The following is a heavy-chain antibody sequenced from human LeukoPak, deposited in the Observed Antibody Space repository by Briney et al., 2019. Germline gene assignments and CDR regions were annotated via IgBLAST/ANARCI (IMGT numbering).Heavy chain of an antibody. V-gene: IGHV4-59*01. CDR2: IYYSGST. Sequence: SETLSLTCTVSGGSISSYYWSWIRQPPGKGLEWIGYIYYSGSTNYNPSLKSRVTISVDTSKNQFSPKLSSVTAADTAVYYCARGKSDFWSGYYTGGYFDYWGQGTLVTVSS. J-gene: IGHJ4*02. D-gene: IGHD3-3*01. CDR1: GGSISSYY. CDR3: ARGKSDFWSGYYTGGYFDY.